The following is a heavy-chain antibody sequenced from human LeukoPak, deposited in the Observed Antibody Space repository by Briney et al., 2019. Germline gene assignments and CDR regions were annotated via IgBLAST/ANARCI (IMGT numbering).Heavy chain of an antibody. D-gene: IGHD2-2*01. CDR2: ISAYNGNT. Sequence: ASVKVSCKASGYTFTSYGISWVRQVPGQGLEWMGWISAYNGNTNYAQKLQGRVTMTTDTSTSTAYMELRSLRSGDTAVYYCARVEQLLSRFDPRGQGTLVTVSS. CDR1: GYTFTSYG. J-gene: IGHJ5*02. V-gene: IGHV1-18*01. CDR3: ARVEQLLSRFDP.